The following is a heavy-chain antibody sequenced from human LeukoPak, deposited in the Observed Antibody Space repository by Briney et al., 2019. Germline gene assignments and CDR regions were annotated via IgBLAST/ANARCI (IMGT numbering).Heavy chain of an antibody. J-gene: IGHJ3*02. CDR3: AKGSSSSWYLSPETYPEI. CDR1: GFTFSSYA. D-gene: IGHD6-13*01. V-gene: IGHV3-30-3*01. CDR2: ISYDGSNK. Sequence: GGSLRLSCAASGFTFSSYAMHWVRQAPGKGLEWVAVISYDGSNKYYADSVKGRFTISRDNSKNTLYLQMNSLRAEDTAVYYCAKGSSSSWYLSPETYPEIWGQGTMVTVSS.